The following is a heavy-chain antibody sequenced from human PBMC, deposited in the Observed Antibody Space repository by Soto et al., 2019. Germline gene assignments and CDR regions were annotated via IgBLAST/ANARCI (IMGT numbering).Heavy chain of an antibody. J-gene: IGHJ5*02. D-gene: IGHD6-25*01. CDR1: GFTSSDHY. V-gene: IGHV3-72*01. Sequence: EVQLVESGGGSVQPGGSLRLSCAASGFTSSDHYMDWVRQAPGRGLEWVARSRNRANSYTTEYATSVKGRFTMSRDESKNSVFLQMNSLKTDDTAVYYCARGFAISGWRDFDPWGQGVLVTVSS. CDR2: SRNRANSYTT. CDR3: ARGFAISGWRDFDP.